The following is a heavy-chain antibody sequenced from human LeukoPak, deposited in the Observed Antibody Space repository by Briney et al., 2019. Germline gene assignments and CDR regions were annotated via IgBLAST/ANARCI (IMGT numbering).Heavy chain of an antibody. D-gene: IGHD4-11*01. J-gene: IGHJ4*02. V-gene: IGHV3-48*01. Sequence: GGSLRLSREASGDTFSGHSVIWVRQAPGKGLEWISYIGYGGSPIHFADSVKGRFGISRDDAKNSLYLYINTLRAEDTAIYYGAGEYDSRARFDSWGEGILVTVSS. CDR3: AGEYDSRARFDS. CDR2: IGYGGSPI. CDR1: GDTFSGHS.